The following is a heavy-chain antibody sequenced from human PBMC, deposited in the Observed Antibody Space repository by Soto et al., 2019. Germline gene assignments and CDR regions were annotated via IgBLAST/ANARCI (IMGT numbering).Heavy chain of an antibody. D-gene: IGHD6-13*01. CDR1: GFTFDDYA. V-gene: IGHV3-9*01. CDR3: AKDHSSSWYNEELSYYYGMDV. Sequence: EVQLVESGGGLVQPGRSLRLSCAASGFTFDDYAMHWVRQAPGKGLEWVSGISWNGGGIGYADSVKGRFTISRDNAKNSLYLQMNSLRAEDTAWYYCAKDHSSSWYNEELSYYYGMDVWGQGTTVTVSS. CDR2: ISWNGGGI. J-gene: IGHJ6*02.